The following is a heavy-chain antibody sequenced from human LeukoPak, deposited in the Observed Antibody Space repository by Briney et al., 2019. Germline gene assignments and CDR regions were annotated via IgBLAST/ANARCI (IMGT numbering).Heavy chain of an antibody. V-gene: IGHV3-9*01. J-gene: IGHJ5*02. CDR1: GFTFDDYA. CDR3: ATAPNSWFDP. CDR2: ISWNSGSI. Sequence: PGRSLRLSCAASGFTFDDYAMRWVRQAPGKGLEWVSGISWNSGSIGYADSVKGRFTISRDNAKNSLYLQMNSLRAEDTALYYCATAPNSWFDPWGQGTLVTVSS.